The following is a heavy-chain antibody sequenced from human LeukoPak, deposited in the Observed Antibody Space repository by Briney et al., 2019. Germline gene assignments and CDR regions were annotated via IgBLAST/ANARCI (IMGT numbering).Heavy chain of an antibody. Sequence: GGSLRLSCAASGFTFSSYWMSWVRQAPGKGLEWVANIKKDGIEKYHVDSVKGRFTISRDNAKTSLYLQMNSLRAEDTAVYYCARHLSGVTGYTYGRGIDYWGQGTLVTVSS. CDR2: IKKDGIEK. V-gene: IGHV3-7*01. CDR3: ARHLSGVTGYTYGRGIDY. CDR1: GFTFSSYW. J-gene: IGHJ4*02. D-gene: IGHD5-18*01.